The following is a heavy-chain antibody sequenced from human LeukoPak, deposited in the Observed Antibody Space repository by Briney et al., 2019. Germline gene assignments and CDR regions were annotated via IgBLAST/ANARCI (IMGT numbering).Heavy chain of an antibody. D-gene: IGHD3-16*01. J-gene: IGHJ6*03. V-gene: IGHV4-4*02. Sequence: SGTLSLTCAVSGGSISSSNWWSWVRQPPGKGLEWIGEIYHSGSTNYNPSLKSRVTISLDTSKNQFSLSLISVTAADTALYYCGRAVSASYVFNMDVWGKGTTVTVSS. CDR2: IYHSGST. CDR3: GRAVSASYVFNMDV. CDR1: GGSISSSNW.